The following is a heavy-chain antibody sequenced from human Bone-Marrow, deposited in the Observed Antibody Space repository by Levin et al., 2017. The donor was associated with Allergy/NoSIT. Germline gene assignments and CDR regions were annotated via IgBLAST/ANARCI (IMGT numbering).Heavy chain of an antibody. D-gene: IGHD6-6*01. CDR1: GDSISNINTS. Sequence: SETLSLTCAISGDSISNINTSWIWIRQSPSRGLEWLGRTYLRSKWYNDYAVSVRSRITINPDTSKNQFSLQLNSVTPEDTAMYCCARDHEYTSSSGLDYWGQGSLVTVSS. CDR3: ARDHEYTSSSGLDY. CDR2: TYLRSKWYN. V-gene: IGHV6-1*01. J-gene: IGHJ4*02.